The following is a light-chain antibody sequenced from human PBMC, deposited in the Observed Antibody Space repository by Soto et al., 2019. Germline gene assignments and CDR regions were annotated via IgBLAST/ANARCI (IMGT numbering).Light chain of an antibody. Sequence: EIVLTQSPGTLSLSPGERATLSCRASQSVSSSYLAWYQQKPGQAPRLVIYHASTRATGLPARFSGSGSGTEFALIISSLQSEDSAVYYCQQYDNWPITFGQGTRLENK. CDR3: QQYDNWPIT. CDR1: QSVSSSY. V-gene: IGKV3-15*01. CDR2: HAS. J-gene: IGKJ5*01.